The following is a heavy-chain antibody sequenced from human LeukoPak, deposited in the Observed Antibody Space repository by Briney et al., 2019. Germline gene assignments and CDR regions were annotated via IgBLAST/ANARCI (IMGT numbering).Heavy chain of an antibody. V-gene: IGHV4-39*01. D-gene: IGHD3-10*01. Sequence: SETFSLTTSLSGASVTSGGFYWGWLRQPPGKGHAWVATVYYTGSTYHKPSLKSRVTISIDTSKNQLSLRLTAVTATDTAIYHCARHSGSGSLSRPFDPWGQGTLVTVSS. CDR3: ARHSGSGSLSRPFDP. CDR1: GASVTSGGFY. J-gene: IGHJ5*02. CDR2: VYYTGST.